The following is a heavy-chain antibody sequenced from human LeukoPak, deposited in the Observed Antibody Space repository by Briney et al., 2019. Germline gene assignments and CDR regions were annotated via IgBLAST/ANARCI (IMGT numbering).Heavy chain of an antibody. D-gene: IGHD3-3*01. CDR3: ARVSLTIFGPKTSHYYYYMDV. CDR1: VRTFSSYA. V-gene: IGHV1-69*05. Sequence: SVKVSCKASVRTFSSYAIRWVRQARAQGLEWMGGIIPIFGTANYAQKVQGRVKITTDESTSTAYMELSSLRSEDTAVCYCARVSLTIFGPKTSHYYYYMDVWGKGTTVTVSS. CDR2: IIPIFGTA. J-gene: IGHJ6*03.